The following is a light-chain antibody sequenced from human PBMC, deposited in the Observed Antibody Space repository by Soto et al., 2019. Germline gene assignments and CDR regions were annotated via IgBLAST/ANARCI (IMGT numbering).Light chain of an antibody. CDR3: QQSYNTLIT. CDR2: AAS. J-gene: IGKJ5*01. CDR1: QSVSTY. Sequence: DIHMTQSPSSLSSSVLDRVTITFLASQSVSTYLNWYQHKPGKAPKVLIYAASSLQSGVPSRFSGSGSGTDFTLTISSLQAEDFATYYCQQSYNTLITFGHGTRLEIK. V-gene: IGKV1-39*01.